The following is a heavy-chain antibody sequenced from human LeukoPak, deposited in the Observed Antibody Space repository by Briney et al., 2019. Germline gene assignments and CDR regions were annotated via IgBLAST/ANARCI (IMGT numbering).Heavy chain of an antibody. CDR1: GGSISSQY. D-gene: IGHD3-10*01. CDR3: ARGSGGYYYGSGSYPPYFQH. CDR2: IYHSGST. Sequence: SETLSLTCTVSGGSISSQYWSWIRQPPGKGLEWNGYIYHSGSTNYNPSLKSRVTMSMDMSKNQFSLKLSSVTAADTAVYYCARGSGGYYYGSGSYPPYFQHWGQGTLVTVSS. V-gene: IGHV4-59*11. J-gene: IGHJ1*01.